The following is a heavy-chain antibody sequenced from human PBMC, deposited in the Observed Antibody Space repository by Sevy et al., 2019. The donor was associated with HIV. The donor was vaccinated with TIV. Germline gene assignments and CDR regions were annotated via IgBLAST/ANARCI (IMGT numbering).Heavy chain of an antibody. CDR1: GFTPSTYG. J-gene: IGHJ4*02. V-gene: IGHV3-33*01. CDR2: IGYDGSNK. Sequence: GGSLRLSCAASGFTPSTYGMHWVRQAPGKGLEWVAGIGYDGSNKYYADSVRGRFTISRDNSKNTLFLQLDSLRGEYTAVYYCARDPRMYGDYLLAYFDYWGQGTLVTVSS. D-gene: IGHD2-8*01. CDR3: ARDPRMYGDYLLAYFDY.